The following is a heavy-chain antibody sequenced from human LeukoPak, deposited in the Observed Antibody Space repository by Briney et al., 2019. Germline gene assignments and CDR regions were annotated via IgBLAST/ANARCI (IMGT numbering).Heavy chain of an antibody. V-gene: IGHV3-21*01. CDR3: ARVYCTNGVCYGDY. CDR2: ISSSSSYI. J-gene: IGHJ4*02. CDR1: GFTFSSYS. Sequence: GGSLRLSCAASGFTFSSYSMNWVRQAPGKGREWVSSISSSSSYIYYADSVKGRFTISRDNAKNSLYLRMNSLRAEDTAVYYCARVYCTNGVCYGDYWGQGTLVTVSS. D-gene: IGHD2-8*01.